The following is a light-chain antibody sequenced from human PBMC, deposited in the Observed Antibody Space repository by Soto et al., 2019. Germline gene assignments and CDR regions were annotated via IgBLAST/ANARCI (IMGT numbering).Light chain of an antibody. CDR3: QQSYSTPRT. V-gene: IGKV1-39*01. Sequence: DIQMPQSPSSLSAAVGDRVTITGLASQSISSYLNWYQQKPGKAPKLLIYAASSLQSGVPSRFSGSGSGTDFTLTISSLQPEDFATYYCQQSYSTPRTFGQRTMVAIK. CDR2: AAS. CDR1: QSISSY. J-gene: IGKJ1*01.